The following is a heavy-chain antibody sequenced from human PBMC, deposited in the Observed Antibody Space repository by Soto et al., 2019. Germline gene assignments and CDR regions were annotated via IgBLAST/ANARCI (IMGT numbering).Heavy chain of an antibody. Sequence: SLRLSCAASGFTFSSYGMHWVRQAPGKGLEWVAVIWYDGSNKYYADSVKGRFTISRDNSKNTLYLQMNSLRAEDTAVYYCARPWRPLVVIPGAFDIWGQGTMVTVSS. V-gene: IGHV3-33*01. CDR2: IWYDGSNK. J-gene: IGHJ3*02. CDR1: GFTFSSYG. CDR3: ARPWRPLVVIPGAFDI. D-gene: IGHD3-22*01.